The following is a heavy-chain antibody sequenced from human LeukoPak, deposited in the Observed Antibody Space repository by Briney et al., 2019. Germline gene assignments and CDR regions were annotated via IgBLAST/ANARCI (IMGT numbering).Heavy chain of an antibody. CDR2: IDDIGST. V-gene: IGHV4-39*02. CDR3: ARATPFTYYYDSRGYRSLFFQQ. CDR1: GGSISSGTSF. J-gene: IGHJ1*01. D-gene: IGHD3-22*01. Sequence: SETLSLTCTVSGGSISSGTSFWVWIRQPPGKGLEWIGSIDDIGSTYYNPPLKSRVTVSADTSKNQFFLSLSSVTAADTAVYYCARATPFTYYYDSRGYRSLFFQQWGQGTLVTVSS.